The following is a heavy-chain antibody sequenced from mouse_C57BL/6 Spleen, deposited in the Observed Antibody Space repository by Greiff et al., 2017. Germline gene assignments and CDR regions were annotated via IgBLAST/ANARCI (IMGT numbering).Heavy chain of an antibody. V-gene: IGHV5-4*01. CDR1: GFTFSSYA. Sequence: EVKLQESGGGLVKPGGSLKLSCAASGFTFSSYAMSWVRQTPEKRLEWVATISDGGSYTYYPDNVKGRFTISRDNAKNNLYLQMSHLKSEDTAMYYCARDGWGRPYYFDYWGQGTTLTVSS. J-gene: IGHJ2*01. CDR3: ARDGWGRPYYFDY. CDR2: ISDGGSYT. D-gene: IGHD1-1*02.